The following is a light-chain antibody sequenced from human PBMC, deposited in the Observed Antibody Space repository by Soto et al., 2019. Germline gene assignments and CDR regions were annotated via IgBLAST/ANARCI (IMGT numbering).Light chain of an antibody. CDR1: RSISRY. J-gene: IGKJ2*01. CDR2: AAS. Sequence: DIKMTQAPLSLSASVGDRVTITCRASRSISRYLNWYQQIPGKAPKVLMSAASSLQSGVPSRFSGSGSGTDFTLTISDLLPEDSATYYCQQSHSTPYTFGQGTKLDI. V-gene: IGKV1-39*01. CDR3: QQSHSTPYT.